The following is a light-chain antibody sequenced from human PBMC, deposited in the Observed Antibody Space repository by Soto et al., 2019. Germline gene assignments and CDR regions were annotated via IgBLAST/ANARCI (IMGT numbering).Light chain of an antibody. CDR3: QRYGSSPLYA. CDR1: QPVNPEF. CDR2: GTS. J-gene: IGKJ2*01. V-gene: IGKV3-20*01. Sequence: ELVLTQSPGTLSLSPGESATFSCRTSQPVNPEFLAGYQQTPGLAPRLLIHGTSNRATGIPDRFCGSGSGTDFTLTISALEPEDFAVYYCQRYGSSPLYAFGQGTKLEI.